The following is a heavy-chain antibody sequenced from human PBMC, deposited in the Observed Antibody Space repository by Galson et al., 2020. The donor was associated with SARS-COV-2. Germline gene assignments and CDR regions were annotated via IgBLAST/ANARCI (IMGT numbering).Heavy chain of an antibody. CDR2: FDPEDGET. D-gene: IGHD6-13*01. CDR1: GYTLTELS. CDR3: ATSPPLPAAAGTFWFDP. V-gene: IGHV1-24*01. Sequence: ASVKVSCKVSGYTLTELSMHWVRQAPGKGLEWMGGFDPEDGETIYAQKFQGRVTMTEDTSTDTAYMELSSLRSEDTAVYYCATSPPLPAAAGTFWFDPWGQGTLVTVSS. J-gene: IGHJ5*02.